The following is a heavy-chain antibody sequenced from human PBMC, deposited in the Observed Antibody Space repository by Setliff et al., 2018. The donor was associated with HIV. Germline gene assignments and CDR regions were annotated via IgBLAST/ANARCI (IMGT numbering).Heavy chain of an antibody. CDR2: INHSGST. V-gene: IGHV4-34*01. Sequence: PSETLSLTCAVYGGSFSGYYWSWIRQPPGKGLEWIGEINHSGSTNYNPSLKSQVTISVDTSKNQFSLKLSSVTAADTAVFYCARLTTTYYYDSSAYYHPVWGQGTLVTVS. CDR1: GGSFSGYY. D-gene: IGHD3-22*01. CDR3: ARLTTTYYYDSSAYYHPV. J-gene: IGHJ4*02.